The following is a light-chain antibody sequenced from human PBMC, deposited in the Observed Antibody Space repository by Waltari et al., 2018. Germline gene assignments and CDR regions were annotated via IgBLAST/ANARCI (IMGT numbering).Light chain of an antibody. J-gene: IGLJ2*01. V-gene: IGLV3-25*03. CDR3: HSADSSNSYQV. CDR2: KDS. CDR1: SFAKQC. Sequence: SSVLTQPPSVSVSPGHTARITCPGDSFAKQCAYWYQHRPGQPPVLVIYKDSDRPLGIPERLSGSSSGTTVTLTISGVQAEDEADYYCHSADSSNSYQVFGGGTKLTVL.